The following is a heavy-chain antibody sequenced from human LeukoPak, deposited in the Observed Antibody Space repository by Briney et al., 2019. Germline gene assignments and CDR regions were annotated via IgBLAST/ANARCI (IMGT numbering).Heavy chain of an antibody. Sequence: GGSLRLSCAASGFTFSDHWIHWVRQVPGEGLVWVAFINNDGSSATYGDSGKGRFTVSRDNAKNTLYLQMNSLRVEDTAVYYCARGGPGTGMDYWGQGTLVTVSS. CDR3: ARGGPGTGMDY. V-gene: IGHV3-74*01. CDR2: INNDGSSA. D-gene: IGHD1-1*01. CDR1: GFTFSDHW. J-gene: IGHJ4*02.